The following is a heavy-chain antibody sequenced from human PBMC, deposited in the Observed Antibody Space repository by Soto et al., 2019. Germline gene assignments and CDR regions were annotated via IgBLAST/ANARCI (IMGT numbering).Heavy chain of an antibody. D-gene: IGHD2-8*02. CDR2: VYYSGTT. V-gene: IGHV4-61*01. CDR3: ARDYWANEKRFES. CDR1: GGSVNSGSYY. J-gene: IGHJ4*02. Sequence: QVQLQESGPGLVKPSETLSLTCTVSGGSVNSGSYYWTWIRQSPGRGLEWIGYVYYSGTTKYNPSLKSRAAISVDTTNNQVSLRLCPMTPADPAVYYCARDYWANEKRFESWGQGTLVTVSS.